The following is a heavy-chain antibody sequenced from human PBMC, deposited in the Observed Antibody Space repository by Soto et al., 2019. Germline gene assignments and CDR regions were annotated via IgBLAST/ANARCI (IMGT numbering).Heavy chain of an antibody. CDR3: ARGRFLEWLLSSNWFDP. J-gene: IGHJ5*02. CDR2: INAGNGNT. Sequence: ASVKVSCKASGYTFTSYAMHWVRQAPGQGLEWMGWINAGNGNTKYSQKFQGRVTITRDTSASTAYMELSSLRSEDTAVYYCARGRFLEWLLSSNWFDPWGQGTLVTVSS. CDR1: GYTFTSYA. D-gene: IGHD3-3*01. V-gene: IGHV1-3*01.